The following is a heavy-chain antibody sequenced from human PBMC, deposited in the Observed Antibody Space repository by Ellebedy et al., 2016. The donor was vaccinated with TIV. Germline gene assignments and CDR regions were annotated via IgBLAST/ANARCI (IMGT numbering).Heavy chain of an antibody. Sequence: GESLKISCEASGFTFRSYGMSWVRQAPGKGLEWVASISTTDGTHYADSVKGRFTISRDNSKNTLYLQMNSLRAEDTAVYYCAKGRYYFDHWGQGTLVTVSS. CDR3: AKGRYYFDH. V-gene: IGHV3-23*01. J-gene: IGHJ4*02. CDR2: ISTTDGT. CDR1: GFTFRSYG.